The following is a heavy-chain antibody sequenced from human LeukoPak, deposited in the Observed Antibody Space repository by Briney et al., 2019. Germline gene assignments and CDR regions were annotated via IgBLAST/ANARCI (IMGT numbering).Heavy chain of an antibody. D-gene: IGHD5-18*01. CDR1: GGSISSYY. CDR3: ARDGSLVRKYSYGFADY. CDR2: IYTSGST. J-gene: IGHJ4*02. V-gene: IGHV4-4*07. Sequence: SETLSLTCTVSGGSISSYYWSWIRQPAGKGLEWIGRIYTSGSTNYNPSLKSRVTMSVDTSKNQFSLKLSSVTAADTAVYYCARDGSLVRKYSYGFADYWGQGTLVTVSS.